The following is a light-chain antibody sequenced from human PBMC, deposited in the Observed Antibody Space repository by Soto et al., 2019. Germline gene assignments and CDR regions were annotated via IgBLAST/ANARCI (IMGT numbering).Light chain of an antibody. CDR1: SSDVGGYNY. Sequence: QSALTQPPSASGSPGQSVTISCTGTSSDVGGYNYVSWYQQHPGKAPKLMIYEVSKRPSGVPDRFSGSKSGNTASLTVSGLQVEDEADYYCCSLEGSNALVVFGGGTKLTVL. CDR3: CSLEGSNALVV. J-gene: IGLJ2*01. CDR2: EVS. V-gene: IGLV2-8*01.